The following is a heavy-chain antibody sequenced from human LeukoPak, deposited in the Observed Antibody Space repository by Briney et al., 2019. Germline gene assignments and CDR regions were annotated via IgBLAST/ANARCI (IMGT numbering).Heavy chain of an antibody. Sequence: PSETLSLTCAVSGXSISSDFWWSWVRQPPGKELEWIGEIYHSGGTNYNPSLKSRVTVSVDKSKNQFSLKVNSVTAADTAVYYCARSHDRYFDYWGQGTLVTVSS. D-gene: IGHD1-1*01. J-gene: IGHJ4*02. CDR1: GXSISSDFW. CDR2: IYHSGGT. CDR3: ARSHDRYFDY. V-gene: IGHV4-4*02.